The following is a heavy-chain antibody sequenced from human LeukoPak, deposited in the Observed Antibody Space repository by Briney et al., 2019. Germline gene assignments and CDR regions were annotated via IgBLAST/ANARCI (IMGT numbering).Heavy chain of an antibody. Sequence: ASVKVSCKASGGTFSSYAISWVRQAPGKGLEWMGIINPSGGSTSYAQKFQGRVTMTRDTSSSTVYMDLSSLRSEDTAVYYCARGDYSSGWPNDYWGQGTLVTVSS. CDR1: GGTFSSYA. J-gene: IGHJ4*02. D-gene: IGHD6-19*01. CDR2: INPSGGST. CDR3: ARGDYSSGWPNDY. V-gene: IGHV1-46*01.